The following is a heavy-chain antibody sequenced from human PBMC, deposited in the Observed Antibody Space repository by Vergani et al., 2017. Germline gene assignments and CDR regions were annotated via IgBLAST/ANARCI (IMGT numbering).Heavy chain of an antibody. D-gene: IGHD3-3*01. V-gene: IGHV3-7*03. CDR2: IKQDGSEK. J-gene: IGHJ4*02. CDR3: ARVPYYDFWSGYY. Sequence: EVQLVESGGGLVQPGGSLRLSCAASGFTFSSYWMSWVRQAPGKGLEWVANIKQDGSEKYYVDSVKGRFTISRDNAKNSLYLQMNSLRAEDTAVYYCARVPYYDFWSGYYWGQGTLVTVSS. CDR1: GFTFSSYW.